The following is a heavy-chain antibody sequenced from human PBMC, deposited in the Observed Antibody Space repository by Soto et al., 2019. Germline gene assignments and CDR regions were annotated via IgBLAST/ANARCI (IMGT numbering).Heavy chain of an antibody. V-gene: IGHV3-73*02. CDR1: GLNFSGSA. CDR3: TTERDY. Sequence: EVQLVESGGGLVQIGGSLKLSCATSGLNFSGSAMHWARQGSGKGLEWVGRIRSRPHNYATTYAASVEGRVTISRDDSKNTVYLQMNGLKADDTAMYYCTTERDYWGRGTLVTVSS. J-gene: IGHJ4*02. CDR2: IRSRPHNYAT.